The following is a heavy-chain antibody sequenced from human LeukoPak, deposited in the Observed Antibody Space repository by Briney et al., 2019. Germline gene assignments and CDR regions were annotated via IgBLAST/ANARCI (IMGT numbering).Heavy chain of an antibody. CDR1: GFTFSSYE. CDR3: ARSAFVGGSGSYYNQSKVAGDY. J-gene: IGHJ4*02. V-gene: IGHV3-48*03. CDR2: ISSSGSTM. D-gene: IGHD3-10*01. Sequence: PGGSLRLSCAASGFTFSSYEMNWVRQAPGKGLEGVSYISSSGSTMYYADSVKGRFTISRDNAKHSLYLQMNSLRAEDTAVYYCARSAFVGGSGSYYNQSKVAGDYWGQGTLVTVSS.